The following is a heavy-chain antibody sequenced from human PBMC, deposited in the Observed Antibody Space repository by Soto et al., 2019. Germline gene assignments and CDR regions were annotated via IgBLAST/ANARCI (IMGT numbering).Heavy chain of an antibody. CDR3: ARARMGYCSSTSCLLDWFDP. J-gene: IGHJ5*02. CDR1: GGSFSGYY. CDR2: INHSGST. D-gene: IGHD2-2*01. V-gene: IGHV4-34*01. Sequence: PLETLSLTCAVYGGSFSGYYWSWIRQPPGKGLEWIGEINHSGSTNYNPSLKSRVTMSVDTSKNQFSLKLSSVTAADTAVYYCARARMGYCSSTSCLLDWFDPWGQGTLVTVSS.